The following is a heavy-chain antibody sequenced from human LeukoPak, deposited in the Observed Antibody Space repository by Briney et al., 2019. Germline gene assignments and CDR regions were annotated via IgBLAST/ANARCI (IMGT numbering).Heavy chain of an antibody. D-gene: IGHD2-8*01. Sequence: PSETLSLTCTVSGGSISSGGYYWSWIRQHPGKGLEWIGYIYYSGSTYYNPSLKSRVTISVDTSKNQFSLKLSSVTAADTAVYYCARDPMVYATRGPFDYWGQGTLVTVSS. J-gene: IGHJ4*02. V-gene: IGHV4-31*03. CDR3: ARDPMVYATRGPFDY. CDR1: GGSISSGGYY. CDR2: IYYSGST.